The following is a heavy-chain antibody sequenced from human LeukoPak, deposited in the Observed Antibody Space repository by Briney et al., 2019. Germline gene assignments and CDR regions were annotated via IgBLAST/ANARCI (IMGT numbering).Heavy chain of an antibody. Sequence: HPGGSLRLSCAASGFTFDDYTMHWVRQAPGKGLEWVSLISWDGGSTYYADSVKGRFTISRDNSKNSLYLQMNSLRTEDTALYYCAKGHCGGDCPFDYWGQGTLVTVSS. CDR2: ISWDGGST. V-gene: IGHV3-43*01. CDR1: GFTFDDYT. CDR3: AKGHCGGDCPFDY. D-gene: IGHD2-21*02. J-gene: IGHJ4*02.